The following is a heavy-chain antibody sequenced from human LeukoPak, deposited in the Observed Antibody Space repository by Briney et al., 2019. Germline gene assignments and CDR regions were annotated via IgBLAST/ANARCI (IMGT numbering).Heavy chain of an antibody. CDR2: ISSSSSHI. V-gene: IGHV3-21*01. D-gene: IGHD3-22*01. CDR3: ARDTNYYDSSGYYY. Sequence: PGGSLRLSCAASGFTFSSYSMNWVRQAPGKGLEWVSSISSSSSHIYYADSVKGRFTISRDNAKNSLYLQMNSLRAEDTAVYYCARDTNYYDSSGYYYWGQGTLVTVSS. CDR1: GFTFSSYS. J-gene: IGHJ4*02.